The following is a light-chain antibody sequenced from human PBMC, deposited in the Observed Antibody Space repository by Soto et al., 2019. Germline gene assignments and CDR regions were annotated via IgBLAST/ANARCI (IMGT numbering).Light chain of an antibody. CDR1: SSDVGGYNY. Sequence: QSALTQPASVSRSPGQSVTISCTGTSSDVGGYNYVSWYQQHPGQVPKLTIYEVTNRPSGVSSRFSGSKSGNTASLTISGLQAEDEADYYCSSYTNRDTWVFGGGTKVTVL. CDR3: SSYTNRDTWV. CDR2: EVT. J-gene: IGLJ3*02. V-gene: IGLV2-14*01.